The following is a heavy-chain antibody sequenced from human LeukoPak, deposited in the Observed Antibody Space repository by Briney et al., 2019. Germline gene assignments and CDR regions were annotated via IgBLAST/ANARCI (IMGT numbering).Heavy chain of an antibody. CDR2: IYHSGST. CDR3: ARGDRPREIPPLIRKKNAFDI. CDR1: GGSISSSNW. V-gene: IGHV4-4*02. J-gene: IGHJ3*02. D-gene: IGHD2-8*01. Sequence: SETLSLTCAVSGGSISSSNWWSWVRQPPGKGLEWIGEIYHSGSTNYNPSLKSRVTISVDTSKNQFSLKLSSVTAADTAVYYCARGDRPREIPPLIRKKNAFDIWGQGTIVTVSS.